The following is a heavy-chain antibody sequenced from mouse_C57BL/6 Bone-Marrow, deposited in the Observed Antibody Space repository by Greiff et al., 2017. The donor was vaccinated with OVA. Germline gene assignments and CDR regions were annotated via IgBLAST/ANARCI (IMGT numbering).Heavy chain of an antibody. J-gene: IGHJ4*01. V-gene: IGHV1-69*01. CDR1: GYTFTSYW. CDR2: IDPSDSYT. D-gene: IGHD1-1*01. Sequence: QVQLQQPGAELVMPGASVKLSCKASGYTFTSYWMPWVKQRPGQGLEWIGEIDPSDSYTNYNQQFKGKSPLTVDKSCSTAYMQLSGLTSEDSAVYYCAIERGSYGSSYPLYAMDYWGQGTSVTVSS. CDR3: AIERGSYGSSYPLYAMDY.